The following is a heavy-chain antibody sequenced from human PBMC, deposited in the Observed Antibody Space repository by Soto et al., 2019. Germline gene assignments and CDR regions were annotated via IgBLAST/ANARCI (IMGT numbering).Heavy chain of an antibody. Sequence: GGSLRLSCAASGFTFDDYAMHWVRQAPGKGLEWVSGISWNSGSIGYADSVKGRFTISRDNAKNSLYLQMNSLRAEDTALYYCAKDGGLLEWLLYFDYWGQGTLVTVSS. V-gene: IGHV3-9*01. CDR1: GFTFDDYA. D-gene: IGHD3-3*01. J-gene: IGHJ4*02. CDR2: ISWNSGSI. CDR3: AKDGGLLEWLLYFDY.